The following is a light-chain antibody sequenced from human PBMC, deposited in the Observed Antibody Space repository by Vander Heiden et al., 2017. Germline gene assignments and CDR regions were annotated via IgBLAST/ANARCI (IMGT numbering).Light chain of an antibody. CDR1: QSVSSN. J-gene: IGKJ4*01. Sequence: EIVMTQSPATLSVPPGDRATLSCRASQSVSSNLAWYQQKPGQAPRLLIYGASTRATGIPASFSGSGSGTDFTLTVSSLQSEDFAVYYCQQYNNWPLTFGGGTKVDIK. CDR2: GAS. V-gene: IGKV3-15*01. CDR3: QQYNNWPLT.